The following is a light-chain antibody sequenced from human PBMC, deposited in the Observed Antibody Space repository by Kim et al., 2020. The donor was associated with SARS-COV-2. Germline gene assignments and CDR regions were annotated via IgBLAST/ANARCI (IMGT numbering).Light chain of an antibody. CDR3: SSYGGSDNVV. J-gene: IGLJ3*02. CDR1: SDVVGYYNY. CDR2: EVS. Sequence: QSVTFSCTTASDVVGYYNYFSYYQQHPGKAPELMIYEVSKRPSGVPARFSGSKSGNTASLTVSGLQAEDEDDYYCSSYGGSDNVVFGGGTQLTVL. V-gene: IGLV2-8*01.